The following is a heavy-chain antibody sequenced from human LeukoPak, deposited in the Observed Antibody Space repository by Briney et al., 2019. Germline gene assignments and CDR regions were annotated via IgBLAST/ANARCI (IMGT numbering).Heavy chain of an antibody. Sequence: GGSLRLSCAASGFTFSSYGMSWVRQAPGKGLEWVANIKEGGSEKYYVDSVKGRFTISRDNAKNSLYLQMNILRADYTSIYYCARDSGEVGMILRFLEWSGDRKHAFDIWGQGTMVTVSS. V-gene: IGHV3-7*01. CDR3: ARDSGEVGMILRFLEWSGDRKHAFDI. CDR1: GFTFSSYG. CDR2: IKEGGSEK. D-gene: IGHD3-3*01. J-gene: IGHJ3*02.